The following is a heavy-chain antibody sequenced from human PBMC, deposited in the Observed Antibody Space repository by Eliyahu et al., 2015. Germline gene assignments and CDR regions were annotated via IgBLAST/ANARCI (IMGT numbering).Heavy chain of an antibody. D-gene: IGHD4-23*01. V-gene: IGHV3-11*06. CDR2: ISAGSSYT. J-gene: IGHJ3*01. CDR1: GFTFXDYY. Sequence: QVQLVESGGGLVEPGGSLRLXCAASGFTFXDYYLTWIRQAPGKGLECISYISAGSSYTNYADSVEGRFTISRDNAKNSLFLQMNSLRAEDTAVYYCARDLTRVGLTMAFDVWGQGTVVTVSS. CDR3: ARDLTRVGLTMAFDV.